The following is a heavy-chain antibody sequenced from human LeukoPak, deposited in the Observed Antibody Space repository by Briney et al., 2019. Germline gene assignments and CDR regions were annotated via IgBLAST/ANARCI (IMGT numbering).Heavy chain of an antibody. CDR1: GYTFTRYD. CDR2: MNPNSGNT. CDR3: ARGNRGADAFDI. Sequence: ASVKVSCKASGYTFTRYDINWVRQATGQGREWMGWMNPNSGNTGYAQKFQGRVTITRNTSISTAYMELSSLRSEDTAVYYCARGNRGADAFDIWGQGTMVTVSS. V-gene: IGHV1-8*03. D-gene: IGHD2/OR15-2a*01. J-gene: IGHJ3*02.